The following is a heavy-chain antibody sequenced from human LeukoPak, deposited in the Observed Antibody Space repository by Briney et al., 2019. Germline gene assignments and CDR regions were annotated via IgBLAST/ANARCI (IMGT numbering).Heavy chain of an antibody. J-gene: IGHJ5*02. D-gene: IGHD4-17*01. CDR1: GFTFSSYW. Sequence: GGSLRLSCAASGFTFSSYWMSWVRQAPGKGLEWVAIIKQDGSEIYYVDSVKGRFTISRDNAKNSLYLQMNSLRAEDTAVYYCAREKDDHGDPGPLDAWGQGDLVTVSS. CDR2: IKQDGSEI. CDR3: AREKDDHGDPGPLDA. V-gene: IGHV3-7*01.